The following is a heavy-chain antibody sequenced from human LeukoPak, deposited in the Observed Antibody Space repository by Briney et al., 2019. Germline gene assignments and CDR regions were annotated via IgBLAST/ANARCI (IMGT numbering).Heavy chain of an antibody. D-gene: IGHD3-10*01. Sequence: PGGSLRLSCAASGFTFSSYGMHWVRQAPGKGLEWVAVIWYDGSNKYYADSVKGRFTISRDNSKNTLYLQMNSLRAEDTAVYYCARDPVARGGLDYYYMDVWGKGTTVTVSS. J-gene: IGHJ6*03. V-gene: IGHV3-33*01. CDR2: IWYDGSNK. CDR1: GFTFSSYG. CDR3: ARDPVARGGLDYYYMDV.